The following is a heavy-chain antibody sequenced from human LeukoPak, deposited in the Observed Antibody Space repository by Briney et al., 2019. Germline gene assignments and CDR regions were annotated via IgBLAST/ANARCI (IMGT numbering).Heavy chain of an antibody. Sequence: SETPSLTCTVSGGSISSDYWSWIRQPPGKGLEWIGYIYYSGSTNYNPSLKSRVTISVDTSKNQFSLKLNSVTAADTAVYYCAGGGRIQVWLPHPFFDYWGRGTPVIVSS. CDR1: GGSISSDY. CDR2: IYYSGST. V-gene: IGHV4-59*01. CDR3: AGGGRIQVWLPHPFFDY. J-gene: IGHJ4*02. D-gene: IGHD5-18*01.